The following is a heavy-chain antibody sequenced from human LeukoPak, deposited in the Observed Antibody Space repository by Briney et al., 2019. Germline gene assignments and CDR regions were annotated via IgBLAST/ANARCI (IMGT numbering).Heavy chain of an antibody. CDR2: INHSGST. CDR1: GGSFSGYY. V-gene: IGHV4-34*01. CDR3: ARGRRVGSSWYYFDY. J-gene: IGHJ4*02. D-gene: IGHD6-13*01. Sequence: SETLSLTCAVYGGSFSGYYWSWIRQPPGKGLEWIGEINHSGSTNYNPSLKSRVTISVDTSKNQFSLKLSSVTAADTAVYYCARGRRVGSSWYYFDYWGQGTLVTVSS.